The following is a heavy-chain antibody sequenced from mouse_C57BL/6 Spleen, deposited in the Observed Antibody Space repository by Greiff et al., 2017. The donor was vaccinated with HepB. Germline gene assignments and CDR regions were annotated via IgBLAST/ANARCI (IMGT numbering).Heavy chain of an antibody. Sequence: EVQLQESGPGLVKPSQTVFLTCTVTGISINTGNYRWSWIRQFPGNKLEWIGYIYYSGTITYNPSLTSRTTITRDTPKNQFFLEMNSLTAEDTATYYCARSLYYYAMDDWGQGTSVTVSS. CDR2: IYYSGTI. V-gene: IGHV3-5*01. CDR1: GISINTGNYR. CDR3: ARSLYYYAMDD. J-gene: IGHJ4*01.